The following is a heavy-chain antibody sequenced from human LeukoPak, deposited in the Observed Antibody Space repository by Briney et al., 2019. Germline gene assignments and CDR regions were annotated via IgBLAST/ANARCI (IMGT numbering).Heavy chain of an antibody. J-gene: IGHJ4*02. CDR3: ARERSLAILGYEFDY. CDR2: ISSGSSTI. Sequence: GGSLRLSCAASGFTFSSYSMNWVRQAPGKGLEWVSYISSGSSTIYYADSVKGRFTISRDNAKSSLYLQMNSLRAEDTAVYYCARERSLAILGYEFDYWGQGTLVTVSS. V-gene: IGHV3-48*01. CDR1: GFTFSSYS. D-gene: IGHD6-13*01.